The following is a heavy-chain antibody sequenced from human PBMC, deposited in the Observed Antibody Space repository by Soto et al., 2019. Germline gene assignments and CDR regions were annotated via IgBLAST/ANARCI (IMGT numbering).Heavy chain of an antibody. CDR1: GGSISSGVYY. Sequence: SLTCTVSGGSISSGVYYLSWIRQHPGKGLEWIGYIYYSESTYYNPSLKSRVTISVDTSKNQFSLKLSSVTAADTAVYYCARERDSSGYYSNWFDPWGQGTLVTVSS. CDR3: ARERDSSGYYSNWFDP. V-gene: IGHV4-31*03. J-gene: IGHJ5*02. D-gene: IGHD3-22*01. CDR2: IYYSEST.